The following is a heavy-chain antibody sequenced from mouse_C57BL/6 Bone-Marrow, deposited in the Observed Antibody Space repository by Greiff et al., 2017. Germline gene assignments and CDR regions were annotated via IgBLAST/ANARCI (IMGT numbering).Heavy chain of an antibody. V-gene: IGHV5-6*01. CDR3: ARQGYYGAMDY. J-gene: IGHJ4*01. Sequence: EVQVVESGGDLVKPGGSLKLSCAASGFTFSSYGMSWVRQTPDKRLEWVATISSGGSYTYYPDSVKGRFTISRDNAKNTLYLQMSSLKSEDTAMYYCARQGYYGAMDYWGQGTSVTVSS. CDR2: ISSGGSYT. D-gene: IGHD1-1*01. CDR1: GFTFSSYG.